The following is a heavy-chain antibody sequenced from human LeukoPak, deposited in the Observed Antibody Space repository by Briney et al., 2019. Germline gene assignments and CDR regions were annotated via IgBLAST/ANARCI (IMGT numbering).Heavy chain of an antibody. D-gene: IGHD1-1*01. Sequence: SETLSLTCTVSCGSMSSYFWSWIRQPPGKGVEWIGNSYHSKSTNYNPSLKSRVTISADTSKNQFSLKLSSVTAADTAVFYCARHGSASRLDYWGQGTLVTVSS. CDR2: SYHSKST. CDR1: CGSMSSYF. CDR3: ARHGSASRLDY. V-gene: IGHV4-59*08. J-gene: IGHJ4*02.